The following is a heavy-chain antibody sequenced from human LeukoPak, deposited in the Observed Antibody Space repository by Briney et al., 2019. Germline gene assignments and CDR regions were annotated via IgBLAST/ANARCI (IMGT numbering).Heavy chain of an antibody. V-gene: IGHV3-7*03. D-gene: IGHD3-9*01. CDR2: IKQDRSEK. J-gene: IGHJ4*02. CDR1: GFTFSSYW. Sequence: GGSLRLSCAASGFTFSSYWMTWVRQAPGKGLEWVASIKQDRSEKYYVDSVKGRFTISRDNAKNSLYLQMNSLRAEDTAVYYCARDIEQLRYFDWLFYFDYWGQGTLVTVSS. CDR3: ARDIEQLRYFDWLFYFDY.